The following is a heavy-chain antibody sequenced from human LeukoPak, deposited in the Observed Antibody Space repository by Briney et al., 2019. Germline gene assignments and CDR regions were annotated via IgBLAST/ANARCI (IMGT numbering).Heavy chain of an antibody. J-gene: IGHJ4*02. CDR2: MNPNSGNT. CDR1: GYTFTSYD. V-gene: IGHV1-8*01. D-gene: IGHD6-13*01. Sequence: ASVKVSCKASGYTFTSYDINWVRQATGQGLEWMGWMNPNSGNTGYAQKFQGRVTMTRNTSISTAYMELSSLRSEDTAVYYRARGFRILIAAALGYWGQGTLVTVSS. CDR3: ARGFRILIAAALGY.